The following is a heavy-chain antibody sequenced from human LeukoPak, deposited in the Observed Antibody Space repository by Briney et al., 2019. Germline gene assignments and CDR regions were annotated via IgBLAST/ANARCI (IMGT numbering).Heavy chain of an antibody. CDR1: GGSISSGGYS. D-gene: IGHD3-22*01. V-gene: IGHV4-30-2*03. Sequence: SETLSLTCAVSGGSISSGGYSWSWIRQPPGKGLEWIGYIYHSGSTYYNPSLKSRVTISVDTSKNQFSLKLSSVTAADTAVYYCAIQVLDYYDSSGRSDYWGQGTLVTVSS. CDR3: AIQVLDYYDSSGRSDY. CDR2: IYHSGST. J-gene: IGHJ4*02.